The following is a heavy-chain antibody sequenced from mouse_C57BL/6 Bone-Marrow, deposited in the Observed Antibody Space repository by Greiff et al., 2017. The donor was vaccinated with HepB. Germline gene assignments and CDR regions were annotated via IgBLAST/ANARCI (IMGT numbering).Heavy chain of an antibody. CDR2: INPYNGGT. V-gene: IGHV1-19*01. J-gene: IGHJ1*03. CDR1: GYTFTDYY. Sequence: VQLQQSGPVLVKPGASVKMSCKASGYTFTDYYMNWVKQSHGKSLEWIGVINPYNGGTSYNQKFKGKATLTVDKSSSTAYMELNSLTSEDSAVYYCAGITTVVARYFDVWGTGTTVTVSS. D-gene: IGHD1-1*01. CDR3: AGITTVVARYFDV.